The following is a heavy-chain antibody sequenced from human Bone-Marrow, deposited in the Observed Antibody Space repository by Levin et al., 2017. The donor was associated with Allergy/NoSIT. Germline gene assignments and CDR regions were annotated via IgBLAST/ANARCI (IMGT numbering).Heavy chain of an antibody. J-gene: IGHJ4*02. D-gene: IGHD1-14*01. CDR2: ISPANTYI. V-gene: IGHV3-21*06. CDR3: ARVGITKYYFEY. CDR1: GLISSSYT. Sequence: GGSLRLSCEASGLISSSYTMVWVRQAPGKGLEWVSSISPANTYISYADSVKGRFTVSRDNAKNSLYLQMNSLRAEDTAVYYCARVGITKYYFEYWGQGTLVTVSS.